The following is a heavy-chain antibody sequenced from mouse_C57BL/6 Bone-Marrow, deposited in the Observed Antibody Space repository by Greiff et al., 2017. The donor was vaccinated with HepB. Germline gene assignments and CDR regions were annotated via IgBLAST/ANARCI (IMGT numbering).Heavy chain of an antibody. CDR2: IDPSDSYT. J-gene: IGHJ2*01. Sequence: VQLQQPGAELVKPGASVKLSCKASGYTFTSYWMQWVKQRPGQGLEWIGEIDPSDSYTNYNQKFKGKATLTVDTSSSTAYMQLSSLTSEDSAVYYCARSRSNHYFDYWGQGTTLTVSS. CDR3: ARSRSNHYFDY. D-gene: IGHD2-5*01. CDR1: GYTFTSYW. V-gene: IGHV1-50*01.